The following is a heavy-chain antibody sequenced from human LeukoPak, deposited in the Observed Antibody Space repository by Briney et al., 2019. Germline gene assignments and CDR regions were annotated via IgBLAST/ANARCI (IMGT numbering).Heavy chain of an antibody. CDR1: GYTFTGYY. Sequence: ASVNVSCKASGYTFTGYYMHWVRQAPGQGLEWMGWINPNSGGTNYAQKFQGRVTMTRDTSISTAYMELSRLRSDDRAVYYCARVDGAIAVAGCDYWGQGTLVTVSS. CDR3: ARVDGAIAVAGCDY. J-gene: IGHJ4*02. CDR2: INPNSGGT. V-gene: IGHV1-2*02. D-gene: IGHD6-19*01.